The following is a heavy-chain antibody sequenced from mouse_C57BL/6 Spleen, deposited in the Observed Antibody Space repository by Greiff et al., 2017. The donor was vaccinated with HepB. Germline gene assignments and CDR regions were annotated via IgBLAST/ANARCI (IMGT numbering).Heavy chain of an antibody. CDR2: IDPSDSYT. CDR1: GYTFTSYW. V-gene: IGHV1-69*01. J-gene: IGHJ2*01. D-gene: IGHD1-1*01. Sequence: QVQLQQPGAELVMPGASVKLSCKASGYTFTSYWMHWVKQRPGQGLEWIGEIDPSDSYTNYNQKFKGKSTLTVDKSSSTAYMQLSSLTSEDSAVYYCASSDGSSYNYWGQGATLTVSS. CDR3: ASSDGSSYNY.